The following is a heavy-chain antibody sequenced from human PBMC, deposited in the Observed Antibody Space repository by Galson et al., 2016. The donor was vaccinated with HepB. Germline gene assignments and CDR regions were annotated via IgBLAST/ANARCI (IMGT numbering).Heavy chain of an antibody. V-gene: IGHV1-18*01. CDR2: ISANSGNT. Sequence: SVKVSCKASGYKFTSNGISWVRQAPGQGLEWMGWISANSGNTKYARELQGRVTLTTETPMSTAYMDLTSLRSDDTAMYYCVTDVRYRLDTWGQGTLVLVSS. CDR1: GYKFTSNG. CDR3: VTDVRYRLDT. D-gene: IGHD3-9*01. J-gene: IGHJ5*02.